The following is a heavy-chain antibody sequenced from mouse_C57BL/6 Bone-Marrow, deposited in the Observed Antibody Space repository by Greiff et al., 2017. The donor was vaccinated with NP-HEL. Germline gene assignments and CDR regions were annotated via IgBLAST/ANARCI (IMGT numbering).Heavy chain of an antibody. CDR3: AREGDWDRTWFAY. CDR1: GYTFTDYY. V-gene: IGHV1-19*01. D-gene: IGHD4-1*01. J-gene: IGHJ3*01. Sequence: VQLQQSGPVLVKPGASVKMSCKASGYTFTDYYMNWVKQSHGKSLEWIGVINPYNGGTSYIQKFKGKATLTVDKSSRTAYLELNSLTSEDSAVYYGAREGDWDRTWFAYWGQGTLVTVSA. CDR2: INPYNGGT.